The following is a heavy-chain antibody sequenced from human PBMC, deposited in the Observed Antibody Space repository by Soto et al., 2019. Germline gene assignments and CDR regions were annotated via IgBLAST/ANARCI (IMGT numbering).Heavy chain of an antibody. CDR1: GFTFSSYA. V-gene: IGHV3-30-3*01. CDR2: ISYDGSNK. CDR3: ARDLAVTSYYSYGMDV. D-gene: IGHD6-19*01. Sequence: QVQLVESGGGVVQPGRSLRLSCAASGFTFSSYAMHWVRQAPGKGLEWVAVISYDGSNKYYADSVKGRFTISRDNYRNTLYLPMNSLRAEDTAVYYCARDLAVTSYYSYGMDVRGQGTTVTVS. J-gene: IGHJ6*02.